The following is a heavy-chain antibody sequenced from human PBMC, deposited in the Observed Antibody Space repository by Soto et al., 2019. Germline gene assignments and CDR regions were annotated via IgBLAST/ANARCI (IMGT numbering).Heavy chain of an antibody. J-gene: IGHJ5*02. CDR2: TYYRSKWYN. D-gene: IGHD3-10*01. V-gene: IGHV6-1*01. CDR1: GDSVSSNSAA. CDR3: ARDYDYTMVRGVMYNWFDP. Sequence: PSQTLSLTCAISGDSVSSNSAAWNWIRQSPSRGLEWLGRTYYRSKWYNDYAVSVKSRITINPDTSKNQFSLQLNSVTPEDTAVYYCARDYDYTMVRGVMYNWFDPWGQGTLVTRLL.